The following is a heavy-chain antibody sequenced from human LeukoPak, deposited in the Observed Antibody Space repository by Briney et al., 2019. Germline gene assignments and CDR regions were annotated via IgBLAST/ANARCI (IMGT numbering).Heavy chain of an antibody. V-gene: IGHV1-18*01. D-gene: IGHD2/OR15-2a*01. Sequence: ASVKVSCKASGYTFSSYGFSWVRQAPGQGLEWMGWISAYNGNTNYAQKLQGRVTMTTDTSTSTAYMELRSLRSDDTAVYYCARGRNIELGYYYMDVWGKGTTVTVSS. CDR2: ISAYNGNT. J-gene: IGHJ6*03. CDR3: ARGRNIELGYYYMDV. CDR1: GYTFSSYG.